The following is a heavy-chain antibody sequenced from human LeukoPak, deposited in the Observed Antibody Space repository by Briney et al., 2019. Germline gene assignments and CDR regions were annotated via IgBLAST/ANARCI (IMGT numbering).Heavy chain of an antibody. V-gene: IGHV2-5*02. CDR2: IYWDDDK. CDR3: ARLAYYDNSGSSRPFDI. Sequence: SGPTLVNPTQTLTPTCAFSGFSLTTRGVGVGWIRQPPGKALEWLALIYWDDDKRYSPSLKSRLTITKDTSKKQVVPTVTNLDPVDTATYYCARLAYYDNSGSSRPFDIWGQGTRVTVSS. J-gene: IGHJ3*02. CDR1: GFSLTTRGVG. D-gene: IGHD3-22*01.